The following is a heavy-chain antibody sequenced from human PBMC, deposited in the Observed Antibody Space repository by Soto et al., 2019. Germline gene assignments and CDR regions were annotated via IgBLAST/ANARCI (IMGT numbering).Heavy chain of an antibody. J-gene: IGHJ5*02. CDR3: ARREVLGDNDILTGRWFDP. D-gene: IGHD3-9*01. V-gene: IGHV1-69*12. Sequence: QVQLVQSGAEVKKPGSSVKVSCKASGGTFSSYAISWVRQAPGQGLEWMGGIIPIFGTANYAQKFQGRVTITADESTSTASMELRSLRSEDTAVYYCARREVLGDNDILTGRWFDPWGQGTLVTVSS. CDR2: IIPIFGTA. CDR1: GGTFSSYA.